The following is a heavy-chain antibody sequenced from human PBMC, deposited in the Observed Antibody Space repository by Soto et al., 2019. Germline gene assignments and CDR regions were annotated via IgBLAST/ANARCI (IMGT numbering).Heavy chain of an antibody. J-gene: IGHJ5*02. CDR3: ARRGAYYYGSGSSKWFDP. Sequence: SETLSLTCAVYGGSFSGYYWSWIRQPPGKGLEWIGEINHSGSTNYNPSLKSRVTISVDTSKNQFSLKLSSVTAADTTVYYCARRGAYYYGSGSSKWFDPWGQGTLVTVSS. CDR2: INHSGST. D-gene: IGHD3-10*01. CDR1: GGSFSGYY. V-gene: IGHV4-34*01.